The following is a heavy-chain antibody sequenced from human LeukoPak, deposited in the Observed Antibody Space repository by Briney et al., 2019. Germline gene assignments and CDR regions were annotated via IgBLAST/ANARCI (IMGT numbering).Heavy chain of an antibody. CDR3: ARVGLIAAAGTRYFQH. D-gene: IGHD6-13*01. CDR1: GFTVSSNY. J-gene: IGHJ1*01. Sequence: WGSLRLSCAASGFTVSSNYMSWVRQAPGKGLEWVSVIYSGGSTYYADSVKGRFTISRDNSKNTLYLQMNSLRAEDTAVYYCARVGLIAAAGTRYFQHWGQGTLVTVSS. V-gene: IGHV3-53*01. CDR2: IYSGGST.